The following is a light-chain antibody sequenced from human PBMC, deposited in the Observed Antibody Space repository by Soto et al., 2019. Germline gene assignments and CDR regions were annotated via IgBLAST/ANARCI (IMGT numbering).Light chain of an antibody. J-gene: IGLJ2*01. CDR2: EVS. CDR1: SSDVGGYNY. CDR3: GSYAGSINL. V-gene: IGLV2-8*01. Sequence: QSALTQPPSASGSPGQSVTISCTGTSSDVGGYNYVSWYQQHPGKAPKLMIYEVSKRPSGVPDRFSGSKSGNTASLTVSGLQAEDEADYYCGSYAGSINLFGGGTKLTVL.